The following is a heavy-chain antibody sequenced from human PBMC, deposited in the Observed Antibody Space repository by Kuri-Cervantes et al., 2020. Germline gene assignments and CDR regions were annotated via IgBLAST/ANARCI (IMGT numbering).Heavy chain of an antibody. Sequence: SLKISCAASGFTFDDYAMHWVRQAPGKGLEWVSGISWNSGSIGYADSVKGRFTISRYNAKNSLYLQMNSLRAEDTALYYCAKDGHSGWAYYFDYWGQGTLVTVSS. J-gene: IGHJ4*02. V-gene: IGHV3-9*01. CDR3: AKDGHSGWAYYFDY. D-gene: IGHD6-19*01. CDR2: ISWNSGSI. CDR1: GFTFDDYA.